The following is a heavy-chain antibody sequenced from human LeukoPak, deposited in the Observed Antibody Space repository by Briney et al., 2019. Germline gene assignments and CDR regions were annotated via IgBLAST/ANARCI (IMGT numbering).Heavy chain of an antibody. V-gene: IGHV3-30*03. Sequence: GRSLRLSCAASRFTFSSYGMHWVRQAPGKGLEWVAVISYDGSNKYYADSVKGRFTISRDNSKNTLYLQMNSLRAEDTAVYYCARETAREYYYDSSGYSRWFDPWGQGTLVTVSS. J-gene: IGHJ5*02. D-gene: IGHD3-22*01. CDR1: RFTFSSYG. CDR2: ISYDGSNK. CDR3: ARETAREYYYDSSGYSRWFDP.